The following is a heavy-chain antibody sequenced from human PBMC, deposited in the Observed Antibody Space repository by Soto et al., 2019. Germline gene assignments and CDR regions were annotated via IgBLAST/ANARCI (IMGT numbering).Heavy chain of an antibody. CDR3: ARDNYCDETCGYRMFEY. J-gene: IGHJ4*02. CDR2: IYHTGNT. V-gene: IGHV4-38-2*02. Sequence: ETLSLTCAVSGSSMTSGPFWGWIRQSPGKGLEWIGSIYHTGNTFYSPSLQSRVSIALDTSKNQFSLRLTSMTAADTAVYYCARDNYCDETCGYRMFEYLGQGILVT. CDR1: GSSMTSGPF. D-gene: IGHD3-22*01.